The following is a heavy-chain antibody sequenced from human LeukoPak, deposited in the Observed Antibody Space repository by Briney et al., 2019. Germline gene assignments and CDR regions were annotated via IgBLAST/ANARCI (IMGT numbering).Heavy chain of an antibody. Sequence: SETLSLTCTVSGGSISSYYWSWIRQPPGKGLEWLGYIYYSGSTNYNPSLKSRVTISVDTSKNQFSLKLSSVTAADTAVYYCARAPRNWNYPGAFDIWGQGTMVTVSS. CDR1: GGSISSYY. V-gene: IGHV4-59*01. D-gene: IGHD1-7*01. J-gene: IGHJ3*02. CDR3: ARAPRNWNYPGAFDI. CDR2: IYYSGST.